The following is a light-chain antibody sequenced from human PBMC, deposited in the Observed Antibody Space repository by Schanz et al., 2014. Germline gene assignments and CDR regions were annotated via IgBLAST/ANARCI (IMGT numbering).Light chain of an antibody. Sequence: QSVLTQPPSVSGAPGQRVTISCTGNSSNIGSGYDVHWYQQLPGTAPKLLIHSTNQRPSGVPDRFSGSKSGTSASLAISGLRSEDEADYYCAVWDDSLSGHWVFGGGTKLTVL. J-gene: IGLJ3*02. CDR2: STN. V-gene: IGLV1-47*02. CDR3: AVWDDSLSGHWV. CDR1: SSNIGSGYD.